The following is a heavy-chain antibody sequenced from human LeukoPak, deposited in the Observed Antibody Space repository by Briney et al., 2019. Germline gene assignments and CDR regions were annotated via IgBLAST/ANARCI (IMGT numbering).Heavy chain of an antibody. CDR2: IYSGGST. Sequence: GGSLRLSCAASGFTVSSSYMSWVRQAPGKGLEWVSVIYSGGSTYYADSVKGRFTISRDNAKNTLYLQMNSLRAEDTAVYYCARRSSGSPPYYFDYWGQGTLVTVSS. CDR1: GFTVSSSY. D-gene: IGHD1-26*01. CDR3: ARRSSGSPPYYFDY. J-gene: IGHJ4*02. V-gene: IGHV3-53*01.